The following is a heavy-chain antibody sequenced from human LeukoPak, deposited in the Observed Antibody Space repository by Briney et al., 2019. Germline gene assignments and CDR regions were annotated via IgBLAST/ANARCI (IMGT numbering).Heavy chain of an antibody. J-gene: IGHJ4*02. V-gene: IGHV3-48*04. Sequence: GGSLRLSCAASGSTLSSYGMNWVRQAPGKGLEWISYISSGSGIIYYADSMRGRFTISRDNAKNSLYLQMNSLRAEDSAVYYCARVHSASGSWDYWGQGTLVTVSS. D-gene: IGHD3-10*01. CDR2: ISSGSGII. CDR1: GSTLSSYG. CDR3: ARVHSASGSWDY.